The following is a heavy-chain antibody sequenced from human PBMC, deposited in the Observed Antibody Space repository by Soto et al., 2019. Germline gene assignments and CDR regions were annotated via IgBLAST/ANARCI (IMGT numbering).Heavy chain of an antibody. CDR1: GFIISDYA. D-gene: IGHD3-9*01. CDR2: ISKDGQNT. CDR3: AKDPSTGSADY. Sequence: VGSLRLSCVASGFIISDYAMNWVRQAPGKGLEWVSTISKDGQNTHYADSVRGRFTISRDVSKNTLYLQMNSLSPEDAAVYYCAKDPSTGSADYWGQGTLVTVSS. V-gene: IGHV3-23*01. J-gene: IGHJ4*02.